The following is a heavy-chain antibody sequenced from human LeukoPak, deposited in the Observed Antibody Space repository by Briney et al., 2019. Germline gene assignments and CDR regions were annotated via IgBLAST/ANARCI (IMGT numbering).Heavy chain of an antibody. CDR2: IKQDGSEK. Sequence: PGESLKISCKGSGYSFTSYWMSWVRQAPGKGLEWVANIKQDGSEKYYVDSVKGRFTISRDNAKNSLYLQMNSLRAEDTAVYYCARDQRGSSGWYNYYYYMDVWGKGTTVTVSS. CDR1: GYSFTSYW. D-gene: IGHD6-19*01. V-gene: IGHV3-7*01. CDR3: ARDQRGSSGWYNYYYYMDV. J-gene: IGHJ6*03.